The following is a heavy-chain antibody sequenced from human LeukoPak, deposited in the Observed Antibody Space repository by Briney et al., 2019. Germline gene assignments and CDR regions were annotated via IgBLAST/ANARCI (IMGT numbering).Heavy chain of an antibody. D-gene: IGHD3-10*01. V-gene: IGHV1-69*13. J-gene: IGHJ3*02. CDR2: IIPIFGTA. Sequence: SVKVSCKASGGTFSSYDISWVRQAPGQGLEWMGGIIPIFGTANYAQKFQGRVTITADESTSTAYMELSSLRSEDTAVYYCARGSGSYYHDAFDIWGQGTMVTVSS. CDR1: GGTFSSYD. CDR3: ARGSGSYYHDAFDI.